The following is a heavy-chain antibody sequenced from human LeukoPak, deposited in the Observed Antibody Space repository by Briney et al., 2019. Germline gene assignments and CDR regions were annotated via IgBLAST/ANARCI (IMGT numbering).Heavy chain of an antibody. CDR3: AHNKSGSYKFDY. Sequence: GGSLRLSCAASAFTFNNYAMSWVRQAPGKGLEWVSGIFGSGGTTYYADSVKGRFTISRDSSKNTVYLQMHSLRAEDTAVYYCAHNKSGSYKFDYWGQGTLVTVSS. J-gene: IGHJ4*02. CDR2: IFGSGGTT. V-gene: IGHV3-23*01. CDR1: AFTFNNYA. D-gene: IGHD1-26*01.